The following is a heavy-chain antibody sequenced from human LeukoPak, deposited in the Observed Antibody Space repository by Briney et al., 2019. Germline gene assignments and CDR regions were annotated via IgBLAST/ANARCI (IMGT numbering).Heavy chain of an antibody. CDR3: ARVGEGSVDYYYMDV. D-gene: IGHD3-10*01. J-gene: IGHJ6*03. V-gene: IGHV4-39*07. CDR2: IYYSGST. Sequence: SETLSLTCTVSGDSISSSSSYWGWIRQPPGEGLEWIGSIYYSGSTNYNPSLKSRVTISVDTSKNQFSLKLSSVTAADTAVYYCARVGEGSVDYYYMDVWGKGTTVTVSS. CDR1: GDSISSSSSY.